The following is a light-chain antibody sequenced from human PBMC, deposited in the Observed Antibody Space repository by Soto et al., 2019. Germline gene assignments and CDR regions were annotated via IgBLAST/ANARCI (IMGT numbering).Light chain of an antibody. J-gene: IGLJ1*01. Sequence: QSALTQPPSASGSPGQSVAISCTGTSSDVGGYNYVSWYQQYPGKAPKLMIYDVTKRPSGVPDRLSGSKSGNTASLTVSGLQAEDEADYYCSSYAGTHIVFGTGTKLTVL. CDR2: DVT. CDR1: SSDVGGYNY. V-gene: IGLV2-8*01. CDR3: SSYAGTHIV.